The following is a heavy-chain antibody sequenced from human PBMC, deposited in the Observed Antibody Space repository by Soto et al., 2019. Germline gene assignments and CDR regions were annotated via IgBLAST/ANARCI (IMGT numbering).Heavy chain of an antibody. CDR3: ARDLKMGIAAPDAFDI. Sequence: ASVKVSCKASGYTFTSYYMHWVRQAPGQGLEWMGIINPSGGSTSYAQKFQGRVTMTRDTSTSTVYMELSSLRSEDTAVDYWARDLKMGIAAPDAFDIWGQGTMVTVSS. V-gene: IGHV1-46*01. CDR1: GYTFTSYY. D-gene: IGHD6-13*01. J-gene: IGHJ3*02. CDR2: INPSGGST.